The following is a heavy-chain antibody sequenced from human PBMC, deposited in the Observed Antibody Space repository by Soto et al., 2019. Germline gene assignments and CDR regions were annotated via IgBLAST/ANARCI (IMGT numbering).Heavy chain of an antibody. CDR2: IIPIFGTA. J-gene: IGHJ6*02. Sequence: QVQLVQSGAEVKKPGSSVKVSCKASGGTFSSYAISWVRQAPGQGLEWMGGIIPIFGTANYAQKFQGRVKITADKTTSTGYMELSSLRSEDTAVYYCARAPRKTSIQLWPYYYYGMDVWGQGTTVTVSS. D-gene: IGHD5-18*01. V-gene: IGHV1-69*06. CDR3: ARAPRKTSIQLWPYYYYGMDV. CDR1: GGTFSSYA.